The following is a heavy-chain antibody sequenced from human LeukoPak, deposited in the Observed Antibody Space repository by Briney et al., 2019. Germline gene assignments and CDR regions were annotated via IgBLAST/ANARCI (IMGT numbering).Heavy chain of an antibody. CDR1: GGTFSSYA. D-gene: IGHD1-14*01. CDR3: ARAPEDHGNLLFDY. J-gene: IGHJ4*02. V-gene: IGHV1-69*04. Sequence: SVKLSCKASGGTFSSYAISWVRQAPGQGLEWMGRIIPILGIANYAQKFQGRVTITADKSTSTAYMELSSLRSEDTAVYYCARAPEDHGNLLFDYWGQGTLVTVSS. CDR2: IIPILGIA.